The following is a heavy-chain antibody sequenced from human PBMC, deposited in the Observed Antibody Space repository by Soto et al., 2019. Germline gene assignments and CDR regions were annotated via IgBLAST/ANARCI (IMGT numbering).Heavy chain of an antibody. J-gene: IGHJ4*02. Sequence: PSETLSLTCTVSGGSISSSSYYWGWIRQPPGKGLEWIGSIYYSGSTYYNPSLKSRVTISVDTSKNQFSLKLSSVTAADTAVYYCARAPYDTSGYVDYWGQGTLVTVSS. CDR3: ARAPYDTSGYVDY. V-gene: IGHV4-39*01. CDR2: IYYSGST. D-gene: IGHD3-22*01. CDR1: GGSISSSSYY.